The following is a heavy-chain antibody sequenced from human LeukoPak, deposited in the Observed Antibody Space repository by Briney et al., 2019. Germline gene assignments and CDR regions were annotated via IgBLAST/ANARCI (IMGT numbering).Heavy chain of an antibody. D-gene: IGHD2-2*01. Sequence: GGSLRLSCAASGFTFSSYAMSWVRQAPGQGLDLVSAISGSGGSTYYADSVKGRFTISRDNSKNTLYLQMNSLRAEDTAVYYCATQLGYYYYYGMDVWGQGTTVTVSS. V-gene: IGHV3-23*01. J-gene: IGHJ6*02. CDR3: ATQLGYYYYYGMDV. CDR2: ISGSGGST. CDR1: GFTFSSYA.